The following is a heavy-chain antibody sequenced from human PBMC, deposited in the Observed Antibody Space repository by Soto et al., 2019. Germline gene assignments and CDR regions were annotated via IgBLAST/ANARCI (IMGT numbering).Heavy chain of an antibody. J-gene: IGHJ6*02. CDR2: INPGNGNT. D-gene: IGHD3-16*02. V-gene: IGHV1-3*01. CDR3: ARDLGLRLGELSALDV. Sequence: APVKVSCKASGYNCTSYAMHWGRQAPGQRIEWLGWINPGNGNTKYSQKFQGRVTMTRATSTGTVYLELSSLSSADTAVYYCARDLGLRLGELSALDVWGQGTTVTVSS. CDR1: GYNCTSYA.